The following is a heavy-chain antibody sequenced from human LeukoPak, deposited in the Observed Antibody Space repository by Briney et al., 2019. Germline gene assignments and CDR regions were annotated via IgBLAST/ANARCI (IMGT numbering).Heavy chain of an antibody. Sequence: PGGSLRLSCSASGFSFSDSYMSWFRLSAEKGLEWIAYITSSGTTTESADSVKGRFTISRVNAKNSLYLQLNSLRPEDTAVYYCARDPDYGDPYWGQGTLVTVSS. V-gene: IGHV3-11*01. CDR3: ARDPDYGDPY. CDR2: ITSSGTTT. CDR1: GFSFSDSY. J-gene: IGHJ4*02. D-gene: IGHD4/OR15-4a*01.